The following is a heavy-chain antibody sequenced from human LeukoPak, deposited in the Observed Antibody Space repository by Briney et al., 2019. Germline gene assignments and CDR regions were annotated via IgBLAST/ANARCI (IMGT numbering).Heavy chain of an antibody. CDR2: IWYDGSNE. CDR3: ARYYGSGSVRGFDY. D-gene: IGHD3-10*01. CDR1: GFTFSNYG. Sequence: PGRSLRLSCAASGFTFSNYGMNWVRQAPGKGLEWVAGIWYDGSNEYYTDSVKGRFTISRDNSKNTLSLQMNSLRAEDTAVYYCARYYGSGSVRGFDYWGQEALVTVSS. V-gene: IGHV3-33*01. J-gene: IGHJ4*02.